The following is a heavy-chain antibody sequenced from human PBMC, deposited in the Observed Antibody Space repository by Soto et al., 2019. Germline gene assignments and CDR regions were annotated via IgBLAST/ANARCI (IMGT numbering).Heavy chain of an antibody. D-gene: IGHD3-3*01. CDR3: AREDFFNRYYLDY. CDR1: GGSISSGDYY. Sequence: PSETLSLTCTVSGGSISSGDYYWSWIRQPPGKGLEWIGYIYYSGSTYYNPSLKSRVTISVDTSKNQFSLKLSSVTAADTAVYYCAREDFFNRYYLDYWGQGTLVTVSS. J-gene: IGHJ4*02. V-gene: IGHV4-30-4*01. CDR2: IYYSGST.